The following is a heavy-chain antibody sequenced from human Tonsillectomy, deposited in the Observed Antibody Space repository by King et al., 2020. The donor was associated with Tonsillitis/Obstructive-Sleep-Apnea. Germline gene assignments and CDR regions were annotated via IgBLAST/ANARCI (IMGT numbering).Heavy chain of an antibody. Sequence: VQLVESGGGVVQPGRSLRLSCAASGFTFSSCAMHWVRQAPGKGLEWVALMSYDGSDKYYADSVKGRFTISRDNSKKTLYLQMNSLRAEDTTVYYCARGRRTNSSSSQSPFDIWGQGTMVTVSS. CDR2: MSYDGSDK. J-gene: IGHJ3*02. V-gene: IGHV3-30*04. D-gene: IGHD6-6*01. CDR1: GFTFSSCA. CDR3: ARGRRTNSSSSQSPFDI.